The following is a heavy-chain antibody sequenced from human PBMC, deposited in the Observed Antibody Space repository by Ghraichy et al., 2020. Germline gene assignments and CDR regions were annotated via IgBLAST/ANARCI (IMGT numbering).Heavy chain of an antibody. CDR1: AFTFSSYA. CDR2: IRGSGSST. Sequence: GGSLRLSCAASAFTFSSYAMTWVRQAPGKGLEWVSTIRGSGSSTYYTDSVKGRFTISRDNSKNTLYLQMNSLRAEDTAVYYCAKDRDYYDSSGYYFNAFYIWGQGTLVTVSS. J-gene: IGHJ3*02. CDR3: AKDRDYYDSSGYYFNAFYI. V-gene: IGHV3-23*01. D-gene: IGHD3-22*01.